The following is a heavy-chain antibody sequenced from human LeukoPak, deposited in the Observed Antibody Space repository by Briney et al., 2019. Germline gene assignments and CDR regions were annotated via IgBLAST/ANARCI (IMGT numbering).Heavy chain of an antibody. Sequence: SSETLSLTCTVSGGSISSGGYYWSWIRQHPGKGLEWIGYIYYSGSTYYNPSLKSRVTISVDTSKSQFSLKLSSVTAADTAVYYCARAFWSGYIYYYYGMDVWGQGTTVTVSS. V-gene: IGHV4-31*03. J-gene: IGHJ6*02. D-gene: IGHD3-3*01. CDR2: IYYSGST. CDR3: ARAFWSGYIYYYYGMDV. CDR1: GGSISSGGYY.